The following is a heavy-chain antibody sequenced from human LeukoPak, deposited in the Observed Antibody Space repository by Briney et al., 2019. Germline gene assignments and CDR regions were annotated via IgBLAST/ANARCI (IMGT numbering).Heavy chain of an antibody. V-gene: IGHV1-2*02. D-gene: IGHD2-21*01. Sequence: ASVKVSCKTSGYTFTDYYLHWVRQAPGQGLEWMGWINPNSGGTSSAQKFQGRVTMTRDTSVTTVYMEVSWLTSDDTAIYYCARADRLHGGPYLIGPWGQGTLVTVSS. J-gene: IGHJ5*02. CDR3: ARADRLHGGPYLIGP. CDR2: INPNSGGT. CDR1: GYTFTDYY.